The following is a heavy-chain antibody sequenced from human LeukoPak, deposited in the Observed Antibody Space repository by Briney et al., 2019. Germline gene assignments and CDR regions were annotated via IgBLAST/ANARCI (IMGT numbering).Heavy chain of an antibody. CDR3: AKTYCGGDCYSGDWYFDL. V-gene: IGHV3-48*01. CDR1: GFTFSSYS. J-gene: IGHJ2*01. Sequence: GGSLRLSCAASGFTFSSYSMNWVRQAPGKGLEWVSYISSSSSTIYYADSVKGRFTISRDNSKNTLYLQMNSLRAEDTAMYYCAKTYCGGDCYSGDWYFDLWGRGTLVTVSS. CDR2: ISSSSSTI. D-gene: IGHD2-21*02.